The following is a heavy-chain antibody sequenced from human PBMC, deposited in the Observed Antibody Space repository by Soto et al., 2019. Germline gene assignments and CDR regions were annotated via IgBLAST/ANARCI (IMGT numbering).Heavy chain of an antibody. CDR3: AGDRNIAALDY. CDR2: INPNSGGT. CDR1: GYTFTGYY. J-gene: IGHJ4*02. Sequence: VASVKVSCKASGYTFTGYYMHWVRQAPGQGLEWMGWINPNSGGTNYAQKFQGWVTMTRDTSISTAYMELSRLRSDDTAVYYCAGDRNIAALDYWGQGTLVTVSS. V-gene: IGHV1-2*04. D-gene: IGHD6-6*01.